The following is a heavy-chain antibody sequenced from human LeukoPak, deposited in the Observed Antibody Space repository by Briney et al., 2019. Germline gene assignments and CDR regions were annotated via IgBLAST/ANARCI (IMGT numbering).Heavy chain of an antibody. CDR3: ARESPGGIGAFDI. Sequence: QAGGSLRLSCAASGFTFSSYDMHWVRQATGKGLEWVSTIGTDGNTYYPGSVKGRFTISRENAKNSSYLQMNSLRAGDTAVYYCARESPGGIGAFDIWGQGTMVTVSS. CDR2: IGTDGNT. D-gene: IGHD1-14*01. J-gene: IGHJ3*02. V-gene: IGHV3-13*01. CDR1: GFTFSSYD.